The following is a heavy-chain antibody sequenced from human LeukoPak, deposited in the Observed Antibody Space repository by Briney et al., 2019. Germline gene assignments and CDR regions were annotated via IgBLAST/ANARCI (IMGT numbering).Heavy chain of an antibody. J-gene: IGHJ6*03. CDR2: TYYRSKWYN. V-gene: IGHV6-1*01. Sequence: SQTLSLTCAISGDSVSSNSAAWHWIRQSPSRGLEWLGRTYYRSKWYNDYAVSVKSRITINPDTSKNQFSMQLNSVTPEDTAVYYCARGDLQLVRRLGRNTEYYYYYYMDVWGKGTTVTVSS. CDR1: GDSVSSNSAA. CDR3: ARGDLQLVRRLGRNTEYYYYYYMDV. D-gene: IGHD6-13*01.